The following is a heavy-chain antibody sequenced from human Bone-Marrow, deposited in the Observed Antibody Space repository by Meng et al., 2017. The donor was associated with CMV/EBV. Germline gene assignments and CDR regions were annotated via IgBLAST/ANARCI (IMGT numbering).Heavy chain of an antibody. D-gene: IGHD3-22*01. Sequence: GSLRLSCTVSGGSISSSSYYWGWIRQPPGKGLEWIGSIYYSGSTYYNPSLKSRVTISVDTSKNQFPLKLRSVTAADTAVYYCARGDYGSNYLDYWGQGTLVTVSS. CDR1: GGSISSSSYY. V-gene: IGHV4-39*01. J-gene: IGHJ4*02. CDR3: ARGDYGSNYLDY. CDR2: IYYSGST.